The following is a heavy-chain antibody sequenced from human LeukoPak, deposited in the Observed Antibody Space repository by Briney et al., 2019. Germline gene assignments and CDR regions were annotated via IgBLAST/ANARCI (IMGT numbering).Heavy chain of an antibody. CDR2: MNPNSGNT. CDR3: ARDSPVAGGY. V-gene: IGHV1-8*01. D-gene: IGHD6-19*01. CDR1: GYTFTSYD. Sequence: ASVKVSCKASGYTFTSYDINWVRQATGQGLEWMGWMNPNSGNTGYAQKFQGRVTMTRDTSVSTAYMELSRLRSDDTAVYYCARDSPVAGGYWGQGTLVTVSS. J-gene: IGHJ4*02.